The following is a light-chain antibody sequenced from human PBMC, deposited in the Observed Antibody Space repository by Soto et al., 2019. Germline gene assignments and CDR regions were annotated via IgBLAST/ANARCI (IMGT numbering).Light chain of an antibody. V-gene: IGKV3-20*01. Sequence: CYWQKPGQAPKFLIYGVSSRATGIPDRFSGSGSGTDFTLTISRLEPEDFAVYHCQQYGSSPLITFGQGTRLEI. CDR2: GVS. CDR3: QQYGSSPLIT. J-gene: IGKJ5*01.